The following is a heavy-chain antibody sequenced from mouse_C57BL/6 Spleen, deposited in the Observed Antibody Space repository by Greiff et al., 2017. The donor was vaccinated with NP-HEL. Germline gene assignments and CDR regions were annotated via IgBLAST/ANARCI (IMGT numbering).Heavy chain of an antibody. CDR2: IDPSDSYT. CDR1: GYTFTSYW. D-gene: IGHD3-2*02. Sequence: QVQLQQPGAELVMPGASVKLSCKASGYTFTSYWMHWVKQRPGQGLEWIGEIDPSDSYTNYNQKFKGKSTLTVDKSSSTAYMQLSSLTSEDSAVYYCARCPAQGRRGAMDYWGQGTSVTVSS. J-gene: IGHJ4*01. V-gene: IGHV1-69*01. CDR3: ARCPAQGRRGAMDY.